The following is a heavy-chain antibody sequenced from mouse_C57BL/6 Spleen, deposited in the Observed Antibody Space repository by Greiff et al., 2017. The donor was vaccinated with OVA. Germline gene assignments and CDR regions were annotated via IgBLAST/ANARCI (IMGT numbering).Heavy chain of an antibody. J-gene: IGHJ1*03. CDR2: ISYDGSN. Sequence: EVQLMESGPGLVKPSQSLSLTCSVTGYSITSGYYWNWIRQFPGNKLEWMGYISYDGSNNYNPSLKNRISITRDTSKNQFFLKLNSVTTEDTATYYCARGTGSNWYFDVWGTGTTVTVSS. CDR3: ARGTGSNWYFDV. V-gene: IGHV3-6*01. D-gene: IGHD4-1*01. CDR1: GYSITSGYY.